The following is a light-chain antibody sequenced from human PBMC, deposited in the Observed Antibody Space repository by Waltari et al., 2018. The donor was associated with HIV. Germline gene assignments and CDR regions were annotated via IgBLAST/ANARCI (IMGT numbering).Light chain of an antibody. V-gene: IGLV1-40*01. CDR2: KNS. J-gene: IGLJ1*01. CDR1: SSNIGAGYD. CDR3: QSYDSSLSGSDV. Sequence: QSVLTQPPSVSGAPGQRVTISCTGSSSNIGAGYDVNWYQQLPGTAPKLLISKNSNRPSGVPDRFSGSKSGTSASLAITGLQAEDEADYYCQSYDSSLSGSDVFGTGTKVTVL.